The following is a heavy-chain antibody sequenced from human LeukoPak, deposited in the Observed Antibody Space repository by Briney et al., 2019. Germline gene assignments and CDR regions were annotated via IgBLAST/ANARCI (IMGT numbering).Heavy chain of an antibody. V-gene: IGHV3-23*01. Sequence: GGSLRLSCVASGFTFSSYAMTWFRQAPGKGLEWVSSFSGGDGSPYHADSVKGRFTISRDNSKSTLYLQMNSLRAEDTAIYYSAKNGWLRSSGLWGDYWGQGALVTVSS. J-gene: IGHJ4*02. CDR2: FSGGDGSP. CDR1: GFTFSSYA. CDR3: AKNGWLRSSGLWGDY. D-gene: IGHD5-12*01.